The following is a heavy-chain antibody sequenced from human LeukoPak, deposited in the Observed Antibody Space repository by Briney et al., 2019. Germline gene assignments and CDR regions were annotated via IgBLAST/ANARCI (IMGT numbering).Heavy chain of an antibody. Sequence: PSQTLSLTCTVSGGSISSGGYYWSWIRQHPGKGLEWIGYIYYGGSTYYNPSLKSRVTISVDTSKNQFSLKLSSVTAADTAVYYCARDLRLGELSYFDYWGQGTLVTVSS. CDR1: GGSISSGGYY. CDR3: ARDLRLGELSYFDY. CDR2: IYYGGST. D-gene: IGHD3-10*01. J-gene: IGHJ4*02. V-gene: IGHV4-31*03.